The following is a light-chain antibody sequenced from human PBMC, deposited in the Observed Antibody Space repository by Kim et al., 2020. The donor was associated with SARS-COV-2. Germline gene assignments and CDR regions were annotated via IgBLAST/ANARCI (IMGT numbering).Light chain of an antibody. J-gene: IGLJ2*01. CDR2: GNN. CDR3: NSRSSSDNVL. CDR1: SISTSY. V-gene: IGLV3-19*01. Sequence: ALGQRVTITCQRHSISTSYATWYQQKPGQAPVVFVYGNNDRPTGVPVRFSGSSSGNTATLTVAGTQADDVADCYCNSRSSSDNVLFGGGTKLTVL.